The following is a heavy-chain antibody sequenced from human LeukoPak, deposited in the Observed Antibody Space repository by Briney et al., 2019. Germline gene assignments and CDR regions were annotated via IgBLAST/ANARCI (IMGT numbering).Heavy chain of an antibody. Sequence: ASVKVSCKASGYTFTSYGMSWVRRAPGQGLEWMGWINTYNDNTDYAQKVQGRVTMTTDTSTSTAYMELTSLRSDDTAVYYCARGWELHEWGQGTLVTASS. CDR3: ARGWELHE. D-gene: IGHD1-26*01. CDR2: INTYNDNT. CDR1: GYTFTSYG. J-gene: IGHJ4*02. V-gene: IGHV1-18*01.